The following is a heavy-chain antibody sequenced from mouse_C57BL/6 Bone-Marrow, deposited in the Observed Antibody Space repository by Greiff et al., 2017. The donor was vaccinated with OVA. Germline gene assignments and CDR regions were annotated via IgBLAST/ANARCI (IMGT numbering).Heavy chain of an antibody. V-gene: IGHV1-81*01. CDR1: GYTFTSYG. J-gene: IGHJ2*01. CDR3: ASGATMVTTGDY. Sequence: VKLVESGAELARPGASVKLSCKASGYTFTSYGISWVKQRTGQGLEWIGEIYPRSGNTYYNEKFKGKATLTADKSSSTAYMELRSLTSEDSAVYFCASGATMVTTGDYWGQGTTLTVSS. D-gene: IGHD2-2*01. CDR2: IYPRSGNT.